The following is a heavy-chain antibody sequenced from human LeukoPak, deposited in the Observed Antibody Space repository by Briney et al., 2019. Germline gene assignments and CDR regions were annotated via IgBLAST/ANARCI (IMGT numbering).Heavy chain of an antibody. Sequence: SETLSLTCTVSGGSISSSSYYWGWIRQPPGKGLEWIGSIYYSGSTYYNPSLKSRVTISVDKSKNQFSLKLSSVTAADTAVYYCARLASGSYFNWGQGTLVTVSS. CDR3: ARLASGSYFN. CDR2: IYYSGST. CDR1: GGSISSSSYY. J-gene: IGHJ4*02. D-gene: IGHD1-26*01. V-gene: IGHV4-39*07.